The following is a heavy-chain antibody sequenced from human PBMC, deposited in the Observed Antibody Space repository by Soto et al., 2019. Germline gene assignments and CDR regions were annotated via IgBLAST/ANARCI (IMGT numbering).Heavy chain of an antibody. V-gene: IGHV1-2*02. CDR2: INPATGAA. CDR3: ARGGGVGVAGSAAFDM. Sequence: QLHLVQSGAVVKKPGASVTVSCSASGYPVTAYYMHWVRQAPGRGLEWMGGINPATGAAKYTQTFQGRVTMTRDPSTNTVFMELGGLTSEDTAVFYCARGGGVGVAGSAAFDMWGQGTLVTVSS. J-gene: IGHJ3*02. CDR1: GYPVTAYY. D-gene: IGHD3-3*01.